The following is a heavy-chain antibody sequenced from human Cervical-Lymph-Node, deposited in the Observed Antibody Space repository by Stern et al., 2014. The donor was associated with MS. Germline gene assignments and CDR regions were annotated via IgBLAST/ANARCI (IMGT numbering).Heavy chain of an antibody. D-gene: IGHD5-24*01. CDR1: GFTFSSYS. V-gene: IGHV3-48*01. Sequence: EVQLVESGGGLVQPGGSLRLSCAASGFTFSSYSMNWVRQAPGKGLEWVSYISSSSSTIYYADSVKGRFTISRDNAKNSLFLQVNSLRAEDTAVYYCAREGRWLQFFVDVWGQGTTVTVSS. CDR2: ISSSSSTI. CDR3: AREGRWLQFFVDV. J-gene: IGHJ6*02.